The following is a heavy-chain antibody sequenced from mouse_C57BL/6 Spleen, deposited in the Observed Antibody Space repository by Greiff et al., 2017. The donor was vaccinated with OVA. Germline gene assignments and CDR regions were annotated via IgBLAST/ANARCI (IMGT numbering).Heavy chain of an antibody. Sequence: DVQLQESGPGLVKPSQSLSLTCSVTGYSITSGYYWNWIRQFPGNKLEWMGYISYDGSNNYNPSLKNRISITRDTSKNQFFLKLNSVTTEDTATYYCARDRVSPGYFDVWGTGTTVTVSS. V-gene: IGHV3-6*01. J-gene: IGHJ1*03. CDR2: ISYDGSN. CDR1: GYSITSGYY. D-gene: IGHD3-1*01. CDR3: ARDRVSPGYFDV.